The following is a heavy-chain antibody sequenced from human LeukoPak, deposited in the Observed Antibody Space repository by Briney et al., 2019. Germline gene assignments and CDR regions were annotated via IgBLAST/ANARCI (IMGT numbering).Heavy chain of an antibody. CDR2: TYYRAKWYN. Sequence: SQTLSLTCAISGDSVSSTSAAWYWIRQSPSRGFDWLRRTYYRAKWYNDYAVSVKSLITINPDTSKKQFTLQLNSVTPQDTAVYYCARYPAYQTLYCWFDPWGQGTLVTVSS. D-gene: IGHD2-15*01. J-gene: IGHJ5*02. V-gene: IGHV6-1*01. CDR1: GDSVSSTSAA. CDR3: ARYPAYQTLYCWFDP.